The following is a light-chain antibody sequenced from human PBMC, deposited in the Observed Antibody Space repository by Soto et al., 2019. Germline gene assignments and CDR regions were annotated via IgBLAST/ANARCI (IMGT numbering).Light chain of an antibody. J-gene: IGKJ2*01. CDR2: GAS. V-gene: IGKV1-5*01. Sequence: DIPMTQSPSTLSASVGDRVTITCRASQSISNWLAWYQQKPGKAPKLLISGASSLESGVPSRFSGSGSGTEFTLTISSLQPDDFATYYCQQYDSYSYTFGQGTKVDIK. CDR1: QSISNW. CDR3: QQYDSYSYT.